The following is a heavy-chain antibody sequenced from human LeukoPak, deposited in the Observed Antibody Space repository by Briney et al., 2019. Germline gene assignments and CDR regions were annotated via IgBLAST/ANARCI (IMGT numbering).Heavy chain of an antibody. J-gene: IGHJ3*02. D-gene: IGHD1-26*01. Sequence: GGSLSLSCAASGFTFTTYRMSWLGQAPGKGLEGVSSTSSRSNLIYYADSLKGRFTIATDNAKHSLYLQMNSVRDEDTGVYYCARDFEWVRLRANAFDIWGQGTMVTVSS. V-gene: IGHV3-21*01. CDR2: TSSRSNLI. CDR1: GFTFTTYR. CDR3: ARDFEWVRLRANAFDI.